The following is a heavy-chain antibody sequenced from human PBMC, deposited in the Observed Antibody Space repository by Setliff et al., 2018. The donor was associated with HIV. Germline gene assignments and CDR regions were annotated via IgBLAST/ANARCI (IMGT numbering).Heavy chain of an antibody. CDR1: GFTFSSYS. V-gene: IGHV3-23*01. CDR2: VSGGGGST. Sequence: GGSLRLSCAASGFTFSSYSMNWVRQTPGKGLEWVSAVSGGGGSTYYADSVKGRFTISRDNSKNTLYLQMNSLRAEDTAVYYCAKERNPYYYDSSGYSWFDSWGQGTLVTVSS. D-gene: IGHD3-22*01. J-gene: IGHJ5*01. CDR3: AKERNPYYYDSSGYSWFDS.